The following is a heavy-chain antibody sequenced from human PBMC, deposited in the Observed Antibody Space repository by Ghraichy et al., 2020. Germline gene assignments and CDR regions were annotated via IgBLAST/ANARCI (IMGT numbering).Heavy chain of an antibody. CDR3: ARAYDYGEIQLSDAFDI. V-gene: IGHV3-21*01. CDR2: ISSSSSYI. CDR1: GFTFSSYS. Sequence: GGSLRLSCAASGFTFSSYSMNWVRQAPGKGLEWVSSISSSSSYIYYVDSVKGRFTISRDNAKNSLYLQMNSLRAEDTAVYYCARAYDYGEIQLSDAFDIWGQGTMVTVSS. D-gene: IGHD4-17*01. J-gene: IGHJ3*02.